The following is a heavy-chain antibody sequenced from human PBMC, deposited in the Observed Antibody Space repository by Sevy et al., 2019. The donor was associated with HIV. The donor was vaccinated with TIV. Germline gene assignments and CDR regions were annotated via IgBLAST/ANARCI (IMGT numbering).Heavy chain of an antibody. V-gene: IGHV1-2*06. Sequence: ASVKVSCTASGYTFTDYYMHWVRQAPGQGLEWMGRINPKSGGTNYAQKFQGRVTMTRDTSISTAYMELGRLRSDDTAVYYCARYCSSTSCYAPPFDYWGQGTLVTVSS. CDR3: ARYCSSTSCYAPPFDY. CDR2: INPKSGGT. J-gene: IGHJ4*02. D-gene: IGHD2-2*01. CDR1: GYTFTDYY.